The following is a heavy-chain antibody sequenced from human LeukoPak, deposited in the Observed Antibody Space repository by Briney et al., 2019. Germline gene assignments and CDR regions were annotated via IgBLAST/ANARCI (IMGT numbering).Heavy chain of an antibody. D-gene: IGHD6-6*01. V-gene: IGHV1-2*02. J-gene: IGHJ4*02. CDR2: INPNSGGT. CDR1: GYTFTGYY. Sequence: ASVKVSCKASGYTFTGYYMHWVRQAPGQGLEWMGWINPNSGGTNYAQKFQGRVTMTRDTSISTAYMELSRLRSDDTAVYYCARDTVEYSSSSGNYWGQGTLVTVSS. CDR3: ARDTVEYSSSSGNY.